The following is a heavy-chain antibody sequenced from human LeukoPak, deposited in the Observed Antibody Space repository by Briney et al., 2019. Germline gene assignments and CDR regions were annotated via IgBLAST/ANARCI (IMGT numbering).Heavy chain of an antibody. V-gene: IGHV4-59*01. CDR1: GGSISSYY. D-gene: IGHD1-1*01. CDR3: ASLNEGRLDD. J-gene: IGHJ4*02. Sequence: SETLSLTCTVSGGSISSYYWSWIRQPPGKGLEWIGYIYCSGSTNYNPSLKSRVTISVDTSKNQFSLKLSSVTAADTAVYYCASLNEGRLDDWGQGTLVTVSS. CDR2: IYCSGST.